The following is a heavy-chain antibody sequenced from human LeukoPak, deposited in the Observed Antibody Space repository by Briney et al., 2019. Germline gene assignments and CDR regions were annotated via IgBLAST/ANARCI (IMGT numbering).Heavy chain of an antibody. CDR1: GGTFSSYA. J-gene: IGHJ6*04. V-gene: IGHV1-69*13. CDR3: ARDPNGEMDV. CDR2: IIPIFGTA. D-gene: IGHD2-8*01. Sequence: GASVKVSCKASGGTFSSYAISWVRQAPGQGLEWMGGIIPIFGTANYAQKFQGRVTITADESTSTAYMELSSLRSEDTAVYYCARDPNGEMDVWGKGTTVTVSS.